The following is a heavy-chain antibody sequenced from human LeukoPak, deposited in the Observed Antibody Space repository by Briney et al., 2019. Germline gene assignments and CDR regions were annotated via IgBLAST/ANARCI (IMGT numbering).Heavy chain of an antibody. CDR2: MNPNSGNT. J-gene: IGHJ4*02. D-gene: IGHD6-19*01. CDR1: GYTFTSYD. V-gene: IGHV1-8*01. CDR3: AREAGAVAADY. Sequence: ASVKVSCKASGYTFTSYDINWVRQATGQGLEWMGWMNPNSGNTGYAQKLQGRVTMTTDTSTSTAYMELRSLRSDDTAVYYCAREAGAVAADYWGQGTLVTVSS.